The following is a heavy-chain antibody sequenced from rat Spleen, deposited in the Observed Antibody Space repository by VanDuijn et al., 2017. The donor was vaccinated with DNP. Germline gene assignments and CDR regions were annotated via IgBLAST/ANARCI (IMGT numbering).Heavy chain of an antibody. D-gene: IGHD1-6*01. V-gene: IGHV5-25*01. CDR2: ISNGGGNT. J-gene: IGHJ3*01. Sequence: EVQLVESGGGLVQPGRSMKLSCAALGFTFSNYYMAWVRQAPTKGLEWVASISNGGGNTYYRDSVKGRFTISRDNAKSTLYLQMDSLRSEDAATYFCARVFMDWFAYWGQGTLVTVSS. CDR1: GFTFSNYY. CDR3: ARVFMDWFAY.